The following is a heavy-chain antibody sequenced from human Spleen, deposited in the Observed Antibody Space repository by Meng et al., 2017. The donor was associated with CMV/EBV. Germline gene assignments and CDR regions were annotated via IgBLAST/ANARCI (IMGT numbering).Heavy chain of an antibody. V-gene: IGHV1-2*02. CDR2: INPNSGGT. D-gene: IGHD3-22*01. CDR1: GSPFTGYY. CDR3: ARVSRVDSRTDY. J-gene: IGHJ4*02. Sequence: MVPCGAAVKRPEASRKVSYKASGSPFTGYYMHVGQQAPGQGLEWMGWINPNSGGTNYAQKFQGRVTLTRDTSISTAYMELSRLRSDATAVYYSARVSRVDSRTDYWGQGTLVTVSS.